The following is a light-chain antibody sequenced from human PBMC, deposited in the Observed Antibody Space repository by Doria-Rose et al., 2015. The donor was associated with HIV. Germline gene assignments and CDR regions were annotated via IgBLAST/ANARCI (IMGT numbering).Light chain of an antibody. CDR3: QQYYDTPS. V-gene: IGKV4-1*01. Sequence: TQSPESLGMSLGERATLNCKSNQSLLYTSKNYLAWYQQTPGQPPTLLIYWASTRQSGVPARFSGSGSGTDFTLTISSLEAEDVAVYYCQQYYDTPSFGPGTTVDIK. CDR2: WAS. CDR1: QSLLYTSKNY. J-gene: IGKJ3*01.